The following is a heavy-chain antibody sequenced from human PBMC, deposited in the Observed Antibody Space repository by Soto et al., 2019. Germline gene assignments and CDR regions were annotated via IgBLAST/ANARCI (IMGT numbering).Heavy chain of an antibody. J-gene: IGHJ4*02. CDR1: GGSIGTYY. D-gene: IGHD1-1*01. CDR3: ARVQDY. CDR2: MYHSGST. V-gene: IGHV4-59*12. Sequence: SETLSLTCTVSGGSIGTYYWSWIRQPPGKGLEWIGYMYHSGSTYYNPSLKSRVTISIDRSKNQFSLKLSSVTAADTAVYYGARVQDYWGQGILVNVSS.